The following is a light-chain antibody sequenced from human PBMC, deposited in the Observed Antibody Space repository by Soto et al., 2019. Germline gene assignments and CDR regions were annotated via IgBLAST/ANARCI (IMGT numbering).Light chain of an antibody. CDR1: SRDIGFYNY. CDR2: EVS. J-gene: IGLJ2*01. CDR3: ISSTSINTLLL. V-gene: IGLV2-14*01. Sequence: QSVLTQPASVSGSPGQSITISCTGTSRDIGFYNYVSWYQQHPNKAPKLLIYEVSDRSLGVSHRFSGSKSGNTASLTISGLQADDEADYYCISSTSINTLLLFGGGTKVTVL.